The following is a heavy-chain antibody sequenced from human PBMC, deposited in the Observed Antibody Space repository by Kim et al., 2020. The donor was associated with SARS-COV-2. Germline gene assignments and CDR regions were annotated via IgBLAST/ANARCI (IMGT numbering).Heavy chain of an antibody. J-gene: IGHJ4*02. V-gene: IGHV4-39*07. D-gene: IGHD5-18*01. Sequence: SETLSLTCTVSGGSISSSSYYWGWIRQPPGKGLEWIGSIYYSGSTYYNPSLKSRVTISVDTAKNQFSLKLSSVTAADTAVYYCARVSLFGYSYGTGIDYWGQGTLVTVSA. CDR1: GGSISSSSYY. CDR3: ARVSLFGYSYGTGIDY. CDR2: IYYSGST.